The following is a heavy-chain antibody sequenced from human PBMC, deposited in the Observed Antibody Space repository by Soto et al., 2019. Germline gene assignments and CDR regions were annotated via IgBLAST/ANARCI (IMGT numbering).Heavy chain of an antibody. J-gene: IGHJ3*02. CDR1: GYTFTSYG. CDR3: ARDIVLVPAAMGVAFDI. Sequence: QVQLVQSGAEVKKPGASVKVSCKASGYTFTSYGISWVRQAPGQGLEWMGWISAYNGNTNYAQKLQGRVTMTTDTSTSTAFMELRSLRSDDTAVYYCARDIVLVPAAMGVAFDIWGQGTMVTVSS. V-gene: IGHV1-18*01. CDR2: ISAYNGNT. D-gene: IGHD2-2*01.